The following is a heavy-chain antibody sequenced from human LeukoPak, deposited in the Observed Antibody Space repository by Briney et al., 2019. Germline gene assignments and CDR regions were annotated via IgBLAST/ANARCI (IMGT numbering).Heavy chain of an antibody. CDR1: GGSFSDYY. V-gene: IGHV4-34*01. J-gene: IGHJ4*02. Sequence: PSETLSLTCAVYGGSFSDYYWTWIRQPPGKGLEWIGEINHSGSTNYNPSLKSRVTISVDTSKNQFSLKLSSVTAADTAVYYCARGISGTTSFDYWGQGTLVTVSS. D-gene: IGHD1-7*01. CDR3: ARGISGTTSFDY. CDR2: INHSGST.